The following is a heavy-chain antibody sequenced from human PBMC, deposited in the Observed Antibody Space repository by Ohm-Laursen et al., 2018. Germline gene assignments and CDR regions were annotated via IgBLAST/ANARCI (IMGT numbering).Heavy chain of an antibody. D-gene: IGHD6-13*01. CDR1: AYDFTKYS. CDR3: ARSLPGGSSSFDF. V-gene: IGHV5-51*01. J-gene: IGHJ4*02. CDR2: ISPGDSDT. Sequence: GESLKISCKGSAYDFTKYSIAWVRQMPGKGLEWMGIISPGDSDTRYSPSFQGQVTISADKSISTAFLQWNSLKASDTAMYYCARSLPGGSSSFDFWGQGTLVTVSS.